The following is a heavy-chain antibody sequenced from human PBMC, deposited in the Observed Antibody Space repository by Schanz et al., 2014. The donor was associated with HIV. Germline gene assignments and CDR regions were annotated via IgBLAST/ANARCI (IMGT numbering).Heavy chain of an antibody. Sequence: QVQLVESGGGVVQPGRSLRLSCAASGFTFSSYGMHWVRQAPGKGLEWVAVISHDGSKKYYADSVRGRITISRDNSKNTLYLQMNSLRADDTAVYYCAKDRNYYDSRYRGKGNYYYYYGMDVWGQGTTVTVSS. CDR1: GFTFSSYG. CDR2: ISHDGSKK. D-gene: IGHD3-22*01. J-gene: IGHJ6*02. V-gene: IGHV3-30*18. CDR3: AKDRNYYDSRYRGKGNYYYYYGMDV.